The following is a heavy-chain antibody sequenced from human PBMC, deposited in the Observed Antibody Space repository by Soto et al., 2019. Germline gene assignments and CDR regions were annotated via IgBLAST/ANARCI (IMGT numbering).Heavy chain of an antibody. D-gene: IGHD2-21*01. CDR3: TTDSYSTITIVRFDY. Sequence: WVSGKVSCKASGYTFTSYGIIWVRQAPGQGLEWVGWISAYNGNTNYAQKLQGRVTMTTDTSTSTAYMELRSLRSDDTAVYYCTTDSYSTITIVRFDYWGHGTLVTVSS. V-gene: IGHV1-18*01. CDR2: ISAYNGNT. J-gene: IGHJ4*01. CDR1: GYTFTSYG.